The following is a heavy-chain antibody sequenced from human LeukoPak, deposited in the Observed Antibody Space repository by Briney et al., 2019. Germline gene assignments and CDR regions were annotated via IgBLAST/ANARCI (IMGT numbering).Heavy chain of an antibody. CDR1: GGSISSYY. Sequence: SETLSLTCTVSGGSISSYYWSWIRQPAGKGLEWIGRTYTSGSTNYNPSLKSRVTMSVDTSKNQFSLKLSSVTAADTAVYYCAGTEGYCSSTSCHYYYYYMDVWGKGTTVTVSS. J-gene: IGHJ6*03. CDR2: TYTSGST. CDR3: AGTEGYCSSTSCHYYYYYMDV. D-gene: IGHD2-2*01. V-gene: IGHV4-4*07.